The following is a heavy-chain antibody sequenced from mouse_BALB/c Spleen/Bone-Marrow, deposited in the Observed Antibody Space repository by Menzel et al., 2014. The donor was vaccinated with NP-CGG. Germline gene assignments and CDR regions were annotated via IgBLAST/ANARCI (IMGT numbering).Heavy chain of an antibody. J-gene: IGHJ3*01. CDR2: ISGGGSYT. V-gene: IGHV5-9-2*01. Sequence: EVKVEESGGGLVKSGGSLKLSCAASGFTFNSYGMSWGRQTPGKRLEWVATISGGGSYTFYPDSVKGRFTISRDNAKNNLYLQLSSLRSEDTALYYCARHAYYDQTEVSFVYWGQGTLVTVSA. D-gene: IGHD2-4*01. CDR1: GFTFNSYG. CDR3: ARHAYYDQTEVSFVY.